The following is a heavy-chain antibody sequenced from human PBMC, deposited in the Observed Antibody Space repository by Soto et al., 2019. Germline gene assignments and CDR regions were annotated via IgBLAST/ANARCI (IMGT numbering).Heavy chain of an antibody. V-gene: IGHV1-46*01. J-gene: IGHJ6*02. CDR2: INPSGGST. CDR1: GYTFTSYY. Sequence: QVQLVQSGAEVKKPGASVKVSCKASGYTFTSYYMHWVRQAPGQGLEWMGIINPSGGSTSYAQKFQGGVTMTRDTSTSTGYMELSSLRSEDTAVYYCASGAKIYDFWSGYSNYYGMDVWGQGTTVTVSS. CDR3: ASGAKIYDFWSGYSNYYGMDV. D-gene: IGHD3-3*01.